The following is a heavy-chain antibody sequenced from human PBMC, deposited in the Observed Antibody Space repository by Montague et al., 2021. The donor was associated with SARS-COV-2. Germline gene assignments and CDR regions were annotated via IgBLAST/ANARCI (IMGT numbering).Heavy chain of an antibody. D-gene: IGHD3-10*01. CDR3: ARWADYYGSGSYYNFDYYGMDV. V-gene: IGHV1-18*04. CDR1: GYTFTSYG. J-gene: IGHJ6*02. Sequence: SVKVSCKASGYTFTSYGFTWVRQAPGQGLEWMGWFSAYNGNTNYAQKFQGRVNMTTDTSTSTAYMELRSLRSDDTAVYFCARWADYYGSGSYYNFDYYGMDVGGQGTTVIVSS. CDR2: FSAYNGNT.